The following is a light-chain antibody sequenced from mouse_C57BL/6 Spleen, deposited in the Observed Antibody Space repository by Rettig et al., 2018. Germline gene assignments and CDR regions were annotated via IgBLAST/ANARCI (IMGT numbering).Light chain of an antibody. CDR1: QGIKNY. CDR3: QQYSKLPYT. CDR2: YTS. V-gene: IGKV10-94*01. J-gene: IGKJ2*01. Sequence: DIQMTQTRSSLSASLGDRVTISCSASQGIKNYLNWYQQKPDGPVKLLIYYTSTLHSGVPSRFSGSGSGTDYSLTISNLDPEDIATYYCQQYSKLPYTFGGGTKLEIK.